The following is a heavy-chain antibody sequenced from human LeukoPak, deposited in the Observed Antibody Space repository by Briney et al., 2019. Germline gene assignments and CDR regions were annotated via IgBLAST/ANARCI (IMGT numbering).Heavy chain of an antibody. CDR3: AREYFDV. CDR2: MWNDGRT. V-gene: IGHV3-33*01. CDR1: GFNFGGNG. D-gene: IGHD3-9*01. Sequence: PGGSLRLSCAASGFNFGGNGMQWVRQAPGKGLEWLAAMWNDGRTFYRDSVKGRFIMSRDISKNTLYLQMDSLRGEDTGIYYCAREYFDVWGRGTTVSVSS. J-gene: IGHJ6*02.